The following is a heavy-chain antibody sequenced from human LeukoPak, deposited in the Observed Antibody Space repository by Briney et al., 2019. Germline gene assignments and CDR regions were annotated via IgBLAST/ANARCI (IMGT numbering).Heavy chain of an antibody. CDR3: ALTTNSMDV. D-gene: IGHD2-8*01. CDR2: ISSSGSTI. CDR1: GFTFSSYE. Sequence: GGSLRLSCAASGFTFSSYEMNWVRQAPGKGLEWVSYISSSGSTIYYADSVKGRFTISRDNAKNSLYLQMNSLRAEDTAVYYCALTTNSMDVWGQGTTVAVSS. V-gene: IGHV3-48*03. J-gene: IGHJ6*02.